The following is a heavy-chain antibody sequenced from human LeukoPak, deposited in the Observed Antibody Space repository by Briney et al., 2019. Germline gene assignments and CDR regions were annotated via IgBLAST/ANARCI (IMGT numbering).Heavy chain of an antibody. J-gene: IGHJ4*02. CDR1: GGTFSSYA. Sequence: SVKVSCKASGGTFSSYAISWVRQAPGQGLEWMGGIIPIFGTANYAQKLQGRVTITADESTSTAYMELSSLRSKDTAVYYCARDPYDSSGYMDYWGQGTLVTVSS. D-gene: IGHD3-22*01. CDR2: IIPIFGTA. CDR3: ARDPYDSSGYMDY. V-gene: IGHV1-69*01.